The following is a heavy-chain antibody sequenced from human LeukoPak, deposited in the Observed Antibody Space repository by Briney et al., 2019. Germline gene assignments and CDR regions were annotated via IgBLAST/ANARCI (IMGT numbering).Heavy chain of an antibody. CDR1: GGSISSSSYY. Sequence: PSETLSLTCTVSGGSISSSSYYWGWIRQPPGKGLEWIGSIYYSGSTYYNPSLKSRVTISVDTSKNQFSLKLSSVTAADTAVYYCARGGGAYYYDSSLDYWGQGTLVTVSS. J-gene: IGHJ4*02. V-gene: IGHV4-39*07. CDR3: ARGGGAYYYDSSLDY. CDR2: IYYSGST. D-gene: IGHD3-22*01.